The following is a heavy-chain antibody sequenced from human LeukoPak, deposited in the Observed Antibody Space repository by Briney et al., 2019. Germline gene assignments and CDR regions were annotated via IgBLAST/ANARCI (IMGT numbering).Heavy chain of an antibody. CDR2: INPSGGST. CDR1: GYTFTNYD. J-gene: IGHJ4*02. Sequence: ASVKVSCKASGYTFTNYDINWVRQATGQGLEWMGIINPSGGSTSYAQKFQGRVTMTRDTSTSTVYMELSSLRSEDTAVYYCARESVVVTATRENYFDYWGQGTLVTVSS. V-gene: IGHV1-46*01. CDR3: ARESVVVTATRENYFDY. D-gene: IGHD2-21*02.